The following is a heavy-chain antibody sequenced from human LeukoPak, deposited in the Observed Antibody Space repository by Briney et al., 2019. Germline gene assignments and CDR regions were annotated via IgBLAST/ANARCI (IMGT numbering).Heavy chain of an antibody. V-gene: IGHV3-74*01. CDR3: ARGPYSSGWYYFDY. CDR2: INSDGSST. J-gene: IGHJ4*02. CDR1: GFTFSSYW. Sequence: GGSLRLSCAASGFTFSSYWMHWVRQAPGKGLVWVSRINSDGSSTSYADSVKGRFTIPRDNAKNTLYLQMNSLRADDTAVYYCARGPYSSGWYYFDYWGQGTLVTVSS. D-gene: IGHD6-19*01.